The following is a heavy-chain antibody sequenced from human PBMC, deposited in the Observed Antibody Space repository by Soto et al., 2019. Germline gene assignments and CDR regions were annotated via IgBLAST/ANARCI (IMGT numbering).Heavy chain of an antibody. Sequence: GALRLSCSASGFTFSSYAMHWVRQAPGKGLEYVSLISTNAGTTYYADSVKGRFTISRDNSKNTLYLQMSSLRAEDTAVYYCVKESRYSGSTVFGYWGQGTLVTVSS. CDR2: ISTNAGTT. V-gene: IGHV3-64D*06. J-gene: IGHJ4*02. D-gene: IGHD5-12*01. CDR1: GFTFSSYA. CDR3: VKESRYSGSTVFGY.